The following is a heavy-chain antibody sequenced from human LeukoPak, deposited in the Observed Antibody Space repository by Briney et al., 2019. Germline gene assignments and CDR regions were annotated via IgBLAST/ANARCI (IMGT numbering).Heavy chain of an antibody. D-gene: IGHD6-19*01. CDR2: IRYDGSNK. CDR1: GFTFSSYG. J-gene: IGHJ4*02. V-gene: IGHV3-30*02. CDR3: AKGSRYSSGWYGDY. Sequence: GGSLRLSCAASGFTFSSYGMHWVRPAPGKGLEWVAFIRYDGSNKYYADSVKGRFTISRDNSKNTLYLQVNSLRAEDTAVYYCAKGSRYSSGWYGDYWGQGTLVTVSS.